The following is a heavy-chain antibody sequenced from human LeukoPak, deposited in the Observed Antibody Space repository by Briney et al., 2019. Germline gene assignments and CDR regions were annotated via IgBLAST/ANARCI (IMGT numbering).Heavy chain of an antibody. Sequence: ASVKVSCKASGYTFTGYYMHWVRQAPGQGLEWMGWINPNSGGTNYAQKFQGRVTITADESTSTAYMELSSLRSEDTAVYYCAVGLVVPAAPLSYWGQRTLVTVSS. CDR1: GYTFTGYY. CDR3: AVGLVVPAAPLSY. J-gene: IGHJ4*02. V-gene: IGHV1-2*02. D-gene: IGHD2-2*01. CDR2: INPNSGGT.